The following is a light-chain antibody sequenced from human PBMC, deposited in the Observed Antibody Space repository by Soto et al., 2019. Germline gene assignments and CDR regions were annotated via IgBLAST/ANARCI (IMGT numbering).Light chain of an antibody. CDR3: QQYNEWPRT. J-gene: IGKJ1*01. CDR2: GAS. CDR1: QSVSSSY. Sequence: EIVLTQSPGTLSLSPGERATLSCRASQSVSSSYLAWYQQKPGQAPRLLIYGASSRATGIPDRFSGSGSGTDFTLTISRLEPEDFAVFYCQQYNEWPRTFGQGTKVDIK. V-gene: IGKV3-20*01.